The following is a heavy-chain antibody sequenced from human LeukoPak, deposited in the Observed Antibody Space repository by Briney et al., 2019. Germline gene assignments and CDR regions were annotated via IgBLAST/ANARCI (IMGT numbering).Heavy chain of an antibody. CDR2: IYSGGST. CDR3: ARSIVGATLASAYYFDY. J-gene: IGHJ4*02. CDR1: GFSLSAYW. Sequence: SGGSLRLSCAASGFSLSAYWMTWVRQAPGKGLEWVSVIYSGGSTYYADSVKGRFTISRDNSKNTLYLQMNSLRAEDTAVYYCARSIVGATLASAYYFDYWGQGTLVTVSS. V-gene: IGHV3-53*01. D-gene: IGHD1-26*01.